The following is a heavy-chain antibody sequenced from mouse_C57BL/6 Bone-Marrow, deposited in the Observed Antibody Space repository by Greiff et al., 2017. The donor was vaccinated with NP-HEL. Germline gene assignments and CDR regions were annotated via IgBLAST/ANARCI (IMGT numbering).Heavy chain of an antibody. CDR3: ARDRRITTVVARGDY. D-gene: IGHD1-1*01. Sequence: EVKVVESGGGLVKPGGSLKLSCAASGFTFSSYAMSWVRQTPEKRLEWVATISDGGSYTYYPDNVKGRFTISRDNAKNNLYLQMSHLKSEDTAMYYCARDRRITTVVARGDYWGQGTTLTVSS. V-gene: IGHV5-4*01. CDR1: GFTFSSYA. CDR2: ISDGGSYT. J-gene: IGHJ2*01.